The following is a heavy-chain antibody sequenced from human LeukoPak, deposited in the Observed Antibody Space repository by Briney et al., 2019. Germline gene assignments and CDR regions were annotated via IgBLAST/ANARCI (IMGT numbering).Heavy chain of an antibody. CDR1: GGTFSSYA. J-gene: IGHJ4*02. V-gene: IGHV1-69*13. D-gene: IGHD3-10*01. Sequence: GASVKVSCKASGGTFSSYAISWVRQAPGQGLEWMGGIIPIFGTANYAQKFQGRVTITADESTSTAYMELSSLRSEDTAVYYCARIPWPSGSKPIDYWGQGTLVTVSS. CDR3: ARIPWPSGSKPIDY. CDR2: IIPIFGTA.